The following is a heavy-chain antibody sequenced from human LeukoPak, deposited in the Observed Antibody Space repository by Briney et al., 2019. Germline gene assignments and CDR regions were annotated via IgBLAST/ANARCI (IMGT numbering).Heavy chain of an antibody. Sequence: PGGSLRLSCAASGFTFSTYAMHWVRQAPGKGLEWVAVISYDGNNKNYADSVKGRFTISRDNSKNTLYLQMNSLRPEDTAVYYCARYIVTFDAFDIWGQGTMVTVSS. CDR2: ISYDGNNK. CDR3: ARYIVTFDAFDI. D-gene: IGHD1-26*01. CDR1: GFTFSTYA. V-gene: IGHV3-30*04. J-gene: IGHJ3*02.